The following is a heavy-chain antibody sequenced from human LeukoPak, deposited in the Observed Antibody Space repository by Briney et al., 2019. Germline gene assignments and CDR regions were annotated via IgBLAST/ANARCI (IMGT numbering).Heavy chain of an antibody. CDR1: GFTFSSYA. Sequence: GGSLRLSCAASGFTFSSYAMSWVRQAPGKGLEWVSVIYSGVSTYYADSVKGRFTISRDNSKNTLYLQMNSLRAEDTAVYYCARDNYYGSGSRRPPGYYYYGMDVWGQGTTVTVSS. J-gene: IGHJ6*02. CDR2: IYSGVST. CDR3: ARDNYYGSGSRRPPGYYYYGMDV. D-gene: IGHD3-10*01. V-gene: IGHV3-66*01.